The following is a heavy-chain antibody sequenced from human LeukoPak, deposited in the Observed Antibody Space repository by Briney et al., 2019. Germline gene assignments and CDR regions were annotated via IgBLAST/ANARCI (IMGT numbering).Heavy chain of an antibody. V-gene: IGHV1-18*01. Sequence: ASVKVSCKASGYTFTSYGISWVRQAPGQGLEWMGWIGAYNGNTNYAQKLQGRVTMTTDTSTSTADMELRSLRSDDTAVYYCARVPKTTYYYGSGSDERYYFDYWGQGTLVTVSS. CDR3: ARVPKTTYYYGSGSDERYYFDY. CDR1: GYTFTSYG. D-gene: IGHD3-10*01. CDR2: IGAYNGNT. J-gene: IGHJ4*02.